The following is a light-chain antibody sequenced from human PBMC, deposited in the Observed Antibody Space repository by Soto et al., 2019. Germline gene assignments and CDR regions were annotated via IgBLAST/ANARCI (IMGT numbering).Light chain of an antibody. CDR3: QQYDNLPRT. V-gene: IGKV1-33*01. J-gene: IGKJ4*01. CDR1: QDISNY. Sequence: DIQMTQSPSSLSASVGDRVTITCQASQDISNYLNWYQQKPGKAPKLLIYDASNLETEVPSRISGSGSGTDFTFTISSLQPEDIATYYCQQYDNLPRTFGGGTKVDIK. CDR2: DAS.